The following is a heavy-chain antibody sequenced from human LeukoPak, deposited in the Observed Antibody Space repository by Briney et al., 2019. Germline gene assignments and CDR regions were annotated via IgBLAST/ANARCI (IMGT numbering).Heavy chain of an antibody. CDR1: GFTFSSYA. D-gene: IGHD6-13*01. J-gene: IGHJ4*02. CDR3: ARGSIAAAGTRGWYFDY. V-gene: IGHV3-30*04. CDR2: ISYDGSNK. Sequence: GGSLRLSCAASGFTFSSYAMHWVRQAPGKGLEWVAVISYDGSNKYYADSVKGRFTISGDNSKNTLYLQMNSLRAEDTAVYYCARGSIAAAGTRGWYFDYWGQGTLVTVSS.